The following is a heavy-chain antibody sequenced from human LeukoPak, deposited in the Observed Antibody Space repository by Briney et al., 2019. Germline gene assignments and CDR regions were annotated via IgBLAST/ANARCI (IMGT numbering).Heavy chain of an antibody. Sequence: GSLRLSCAASGFTVSSNYMSWVRQAPGKGLEWIGEINHSGSTNYNPSLKSRVTISVDTSKNQFSLKLSSVTAADTAVYYCARALYGMDVWGKGTTVTVSS. CDR2: INHSGST. CDR1: GFTVSSNY. J-gene: IGHJ6*04. CDR3: ARALYGMDV. V-gene: IGHV4-34*01.